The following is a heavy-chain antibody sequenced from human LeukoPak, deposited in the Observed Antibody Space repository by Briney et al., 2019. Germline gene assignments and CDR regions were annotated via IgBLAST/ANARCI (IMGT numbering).Heavy chain of an antibody. D-gene: IGHD3-9*01. CDR3: ARAYYDILTGYYY. CDR2: INPNSGGT. CDR1: GYTFTGYY. J-gene: IGHJ4*02. Sequence: ASVKVSCKASGYTFTGYYMHWVRQAPGQGLEWMGWINPNSGGTNYAQKFQGRVTMTRDTSISTAYMELSRLRSDDTAVYYCARAYYDILTGYYYWGQGTLVTVSS. V-gene: IGHV1-2*02.